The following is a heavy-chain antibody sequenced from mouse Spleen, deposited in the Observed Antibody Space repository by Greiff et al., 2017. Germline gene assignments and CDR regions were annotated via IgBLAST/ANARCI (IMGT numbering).Heavy chain of an antibody. Sequence: QVQLQQPGAELVKPGASVKLSCKASGYTFTSYWMQWVKQRPGQGLEWIGEIDPSDSYTNYNQKFKGKATLTVDTSSSTAYMQLSSLTSEDSAVYYCARNYRSTGDWFAYWGQGTLVTVSA. D-gene: IGHD2-14*01. CDR1: GYTFTSYW. V-gene: IGHV1-50*01. CDR2: IDPSDSYT. CDR3: ARNYRSTGDWFAY. J-gene: IGHJ3*01.